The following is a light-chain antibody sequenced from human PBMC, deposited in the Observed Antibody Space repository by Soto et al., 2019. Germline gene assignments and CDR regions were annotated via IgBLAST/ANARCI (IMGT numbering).Light chain of an antibody. V-gene: IGKV1-27*01. CDR3: QKYNSAPLT. CDR1: QGIGVY. J-gene: IGKJ4*01. Sequence: DIQMTQSPSSLSASLGDRVTITCRASQGIGVYLAWFQQKPGNVPKLLIYAASTLQSGVPCRFSGSGSGTDFPLTLSSLQPEDVATYYCQKYNSAPLTFGGGTKVEIK. CDR2: AAS.